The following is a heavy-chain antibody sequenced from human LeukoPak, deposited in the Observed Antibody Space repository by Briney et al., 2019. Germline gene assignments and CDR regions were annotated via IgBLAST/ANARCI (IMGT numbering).Heavy chain of an antibody. J-gene: IGHJ4*02. CDR2: ISGSGGST. Sequence: TGGSLRLSCAVSGLTVSRTHFSWVRQAPGKGLEWVSAISGSGGSTYYADSVKGRFTISRDNSKNTLYLQMNSLRAEDTAVYYCAKDGNYYYDSSAGDWGQGTLVTVSS. V-gene: IGHV3-23*01. CDR1: GLTVSRTH. D-gene: IGHD3-22*01. CDR3: AKDGNYYYDSSAGD.